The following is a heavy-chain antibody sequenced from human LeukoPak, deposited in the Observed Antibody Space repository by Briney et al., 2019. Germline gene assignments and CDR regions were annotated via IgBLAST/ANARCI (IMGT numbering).Heavy chain of an antibody. V-gene: IGHV4-38-2*02. CDR1: GYSISTGYY. Sequence: PSETLSLTCTVSGYSISTGYYWGWIRQPPGKGLEWIRDFYHSGKTYYNPSLKSRLTISVDTSRNQFSLTVRSVTAADTAVYYCARVRYFDTSGYYYDFDPWGQGTLVTVSS. CDR3: ARVRYFDTSGYYYDFDP. J-gene: IGHJ5*02. D-gene: IGHD3-22*01. CDR2: FYHSGKT.